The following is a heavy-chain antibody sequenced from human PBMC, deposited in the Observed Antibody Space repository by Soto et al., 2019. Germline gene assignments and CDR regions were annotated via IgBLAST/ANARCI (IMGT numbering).Heavy chain of an antibody. V-gene: IGHV4-61*08. D-gene: IGHD3-10*01. CDR2: ISFTGDT. CDR1: GDSVSGGGYY. CDR3: SRGGHYYHRMI. Sequence: QVQLQESGPGLVKPSETLSLICTVSGDSVSGGGYYWTWIRQPPGKGLEWIGYISFTGDTTYNPSHRSRVTTPMHTSKNQFPLKLTSATAADTAFYYCSRGGHYYHRMIWGKGTLVPVSP. J-gene: IGHJ4*02.